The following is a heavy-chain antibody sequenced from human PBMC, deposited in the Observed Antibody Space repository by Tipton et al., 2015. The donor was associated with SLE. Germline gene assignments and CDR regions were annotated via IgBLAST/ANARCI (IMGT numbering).Heavy chain of an antibody. J-gene: IGHJ4*02. Sequence: QVQLVQSGSELKKPGASVKVSCKASEYTFTDYAINWVRQAPGQGLQWMGWINTNTGTPTYAQGFTGRFVFSLDASVSTAYLQISSLKADDTAVYFCARDRLGANDDFHYWGQGTLVTVSS. CDR1: EYTFTDYA. CDR2: INTNTGTP. V-gene: IGHV7-4-1*02. D-gene: IGHD1-26*01. CDR3: ARDRLGANDDFHY.